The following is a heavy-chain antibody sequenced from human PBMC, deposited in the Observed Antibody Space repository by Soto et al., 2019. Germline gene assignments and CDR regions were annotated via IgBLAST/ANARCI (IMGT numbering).Heavy chain of an antibody. J-gene: IGHJ4*02. V-gene: IGHV2-5*01. CDR2: IYWNDDK. CDR1: GFSPRTTGVG. D-gene: IGHD3-16*01. Sequence: QITLKESGPALVEPTQTLTLTCTYSGFSPRTTGVGVGWIRQPPGKALEWLGIIYWNDDKRYSPSLKNRFTLTSDISKSQVVLTMTNMDPVDTATYYCAHTWGLPFDYWGQGTLVTVSS. CDR3: AHTWGLPFDY.